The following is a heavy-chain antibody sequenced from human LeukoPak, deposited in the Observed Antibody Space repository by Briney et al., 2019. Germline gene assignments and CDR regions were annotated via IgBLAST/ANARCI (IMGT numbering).Heavy chain of an antibody. CDR2: IYYSGST. CDR1: GGSISSGDYY. CDR3: ARGTGSLGYNWFDP. D-gene: IGHD7-27*01. V-gene: IGHV4-30-4*08. J-gene: IGHJ5*02. Sequence: PSQTLSLTCTVSGGSISSGDYYWSWIRQPPGKGLEWIGYIYYSGSTYYNPSLKSRVTISVDTSKNQFSLKLSSVTAADTAVYYRARGTGSLGYNWFDPWGQGTLVTVSS.